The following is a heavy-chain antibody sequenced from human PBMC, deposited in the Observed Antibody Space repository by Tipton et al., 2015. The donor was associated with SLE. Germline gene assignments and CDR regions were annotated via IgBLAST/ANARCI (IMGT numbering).Heavy chain of an antibody. V-gene: IGHV4-59*01. CDR3: ARDPYNWGWAFDI. CDR1: GVSISSYY. CDR2: IYYSGST. D-gene: IGHD1-20*01. Sequence: TLSLTCTVSGVSISSYYWSWIRQPPGKGLEWIGYIYYSGSTNYNPSLKSRVTISVDTSKNQFSLKLSSVTAADTAVYYCARDPYNWGWAFDIWGQGTMVTVSS. J-gene: IGHJ3*02.